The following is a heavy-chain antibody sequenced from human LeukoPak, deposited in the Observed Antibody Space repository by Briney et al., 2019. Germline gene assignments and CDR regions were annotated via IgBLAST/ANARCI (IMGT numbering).Heavy chain of an antibody. D-gene: IGHD4-17*01. J-gene: IGHJ5*02. Sequence: ASVKASCKASGYTFTGYYMHWVRQAPGQGLEWMGWINPNSGGTNYAQKFQGRVTMTRDTSISTAYMELSRLRSDDTAVYYCARNGDYLRGLNWFDPWGQGTLVTVSS. CDR2: INPNSGGT. V-gene: IGHV1-2*02. CDR3: ARNGDYLRGLNWFDP. CDR1: GYTFTGYY.